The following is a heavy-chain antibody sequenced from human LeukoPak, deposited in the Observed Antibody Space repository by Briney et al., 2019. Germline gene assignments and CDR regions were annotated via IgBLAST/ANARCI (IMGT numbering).Heavy chain of an antibody. Sequence: ASVKVSCKASGYTFTGYYMHWVRQAPGQGLEWMGWINPNSGGTNYAQKFQGRVTMTRDTSTSTAYMELSRLRSDDTAVYYCARDIVGAVAGIYFDYWGQGTLVTVSS. V-gene: IGHV1-2*02. D-gene: IGHD6-19*01. J-gene: IGHJ4*02. CDR3: ARDIVGAVAGIYFDY. CDR1: GYTFTGYY. CDR2: INPNSGGT.